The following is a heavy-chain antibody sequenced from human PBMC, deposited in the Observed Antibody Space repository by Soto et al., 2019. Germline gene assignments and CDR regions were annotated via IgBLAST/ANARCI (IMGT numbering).Heavy chain of an antibody. D-gene: IGHD2-21*02. CDR2: IIPILGIA. J-gene: IGHJ4*02. CDR1: GSTFSSYT. CDR3: ARERICGGDWYVIDY. V-gene: IGHV1-69*08. Sequence: QVQLVQSGAEVKKPGSSVKVSCKASGSTFSSYTSSWVRQAPGQGLEWMGRIIPILGIANYAQKFQGRVTITADKSTSTAYMELSSLRFEDTAVYYCARERICGGDWYVIDYWGQGTLVTVSS.